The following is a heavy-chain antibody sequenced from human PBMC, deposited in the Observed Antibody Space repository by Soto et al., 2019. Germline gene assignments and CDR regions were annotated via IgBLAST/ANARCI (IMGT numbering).Heavy chain of an antibody. Sequence: TSETLSLTCTVSAGSISSGGYYWSWIRQHPGKGLEWIGYIYYGGSTYYNPSLKSRVTISVDTSKNQFSLKLSSVTAADTAVYYCARVLGESYFDYWGQGTLVTVSS. J-gene: IGHJ4*02. CDR2: IYYGGST. CDR1: AGSISSGGYY. V-gene: IGHV4-31*03. D-gene: IGHD3-10*01. CDR3: ARVLGESYFDY.